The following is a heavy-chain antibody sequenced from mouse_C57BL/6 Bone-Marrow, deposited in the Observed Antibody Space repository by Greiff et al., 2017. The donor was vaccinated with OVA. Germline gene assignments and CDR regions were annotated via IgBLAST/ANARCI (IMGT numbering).Heavy chain of an antibody. Sequence: DVKLVESGGDLVKPGGSLKLSCAASGFTFSSYGMSWVRQTPDKRLEWVATISSGGSYTYYPDSVKGRFTISRDNAKNTLYLQMSSLKSEDTAMYYCARGGYAMDYGGQGTSVTGSS. CDR3: ARGGYAMDY. CDR2: ISSGGSYT. J-gene: IGHJ4*01. V-gene: IGHV5-6*02. CDR1: GFTFSSYG.